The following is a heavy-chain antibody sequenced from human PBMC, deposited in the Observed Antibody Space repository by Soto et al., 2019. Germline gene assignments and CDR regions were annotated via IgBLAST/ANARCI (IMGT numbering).Heavy chain of an antibody. V-gene: IGHV3-30*18. D-gene: IGHD6-19*01. CDR2: ISDDGKTQ. Sequence: QVKLVEFGGAVGQSGRSLRLSCTASSFRFSAYGMHWVRQAPGKGLEWVALISDDGKTQFFTESVEGRFTISRDNSRNTLYLQMNRLRPEDTAVYYCVKGGYKTGWPPFDHWGHGTRVTVSS. J-gene: IGHJ4*01. CDR1: SFRFSAYG. CDR3: VKGGYKTGWPPFDH.